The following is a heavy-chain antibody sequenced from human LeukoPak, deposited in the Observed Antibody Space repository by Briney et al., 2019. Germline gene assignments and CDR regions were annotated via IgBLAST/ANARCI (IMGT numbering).Heavy chain of an antibody. CDR3: ARDRGTSGSNHLGGGYDAFDI. J-gene: IGHJ3*02. D-gene: IGHD1-26*01. Sequence: RASVKVSCKASGYTFTGYYMHWVRQAPGQGLEWMGRINPNSGGSTSYAQKFQGRVTMTRDTSTGTVYMELSSLRSEDTAVYYCARDRGTSGSNHLGGGYDAFDIWGQGTMVTVSS. CDR1: GYTFTGYY. CDR2: INPNSGGST. V-gene: IGHV1-46*01.